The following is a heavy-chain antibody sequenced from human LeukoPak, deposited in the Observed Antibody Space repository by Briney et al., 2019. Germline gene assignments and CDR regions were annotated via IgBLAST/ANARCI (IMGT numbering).Heavy chain of an antibody. CDR3: TTFYHEYSPY. D-gene: IGHD2/OR15-2a*01. J-gene: IGHJ4*02. CDR1: GFSFMNAW. V-gene: IGHV3-15*01. Sequence: TGGSLRLSCAASGFSFMNAWMIWVRQAPGKGLEWVCRIKSNADGGTPDYAAPARGRFTISRDDSKNTLYLQMNGLKTEDTAVYYCTTFYHEYSPYWGRGTLVTVSS. CDR2: IKSNADGGTP.